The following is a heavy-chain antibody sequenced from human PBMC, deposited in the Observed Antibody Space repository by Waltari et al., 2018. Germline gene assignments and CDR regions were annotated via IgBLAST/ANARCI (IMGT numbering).Heavy chain of an antibody. V-gene: IGHV4-38-2*02. Sequence: QVQLQESGPGLARPSETLSLSCLVSSFSIRSGYFWGWIRQPPGKGLEGIGSISHSGKTYYNPSLKSRVTMSVDTSNNHFALKLTSVTAADTAIYYCVRDLGGSGTSWFDAWGQGTLVTVSS. CDR3: VRDLGGSGTSWFDA. CDR2: ISHSGKT. D-gene: IGHD3-10*01. CDR1: SFSIRSGYF. J-gene: IGHJ5*02.